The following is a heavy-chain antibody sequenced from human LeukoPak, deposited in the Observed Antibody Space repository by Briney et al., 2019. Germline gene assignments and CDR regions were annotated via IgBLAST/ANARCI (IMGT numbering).Heavy chain of an antibody. CDR1: GGSFSNSY. V-gene: IGHV4-4*09. CDR3: ARRRGGYGGGEFNY. Sequence: PSETLSLTCTVTGGSFSNSYWTWIRQPPGKGPEWMGYIHTSGTITYNPSLKSRVTMSIDTSNNQFSLRLTSATAADTAFYYCARRRGGYGGGEFNYWGPGILVTVSS. CDR2: IHTSGTI. J-gene: IGHJ4*02. D-gene: IGHD4-23*01.